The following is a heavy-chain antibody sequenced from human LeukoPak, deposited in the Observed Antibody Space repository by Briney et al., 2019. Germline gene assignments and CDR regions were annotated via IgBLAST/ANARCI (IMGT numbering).Heavy chain of an antibody. J-gene: IGHJ3*02. V-gene: IGHV1-8*01. CDR1: GYTFTSYD. D-gene: IGHD5-18*01. Sequence: ASVKASCKASGYTFTSYDINWVRQATGQGLEWMGWMNPNSGNTGYAQKFQGRVTMTRNTSISTAYMELSSLRSEDTAVYYCARGRYSYGQDAFDIWGQGTMVTVSS. CDR2: MNPNSGNT. CDR3: ARGRYSYGQDAFDI.